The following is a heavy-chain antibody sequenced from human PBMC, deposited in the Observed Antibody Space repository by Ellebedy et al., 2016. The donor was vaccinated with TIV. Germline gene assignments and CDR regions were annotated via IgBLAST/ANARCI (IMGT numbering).Heavy chain of an antibody. V-gene: IGHV1-46*01. Sequence: AASVKVSCKASGYTFTSYYMHWVRQAPGQGLEWMGVIDTSGGSTDYAQKFQGRVTMTRDTSTSTVYMELSSLRSDDTAVYYCARDRIVGSSSPDHNGMDVWGQGTTVTVSS. CDR1: GYTFTSYY. J-gene: IGHJ6*02. CDR2: IDTSGGST. CDR3: ARDRIVGSSSPDHNGMDV. D-gene: IGHD1-26*01.